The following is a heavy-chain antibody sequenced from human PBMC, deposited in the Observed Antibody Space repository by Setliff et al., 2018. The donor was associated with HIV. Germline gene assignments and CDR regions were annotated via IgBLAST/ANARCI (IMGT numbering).Heavy chain of an antibody. Sequence: SETLSLTCTVSGGSISSGSYYWSWIRQPAGKGLEWIGRIYTSGSTNYKPSLKSRLTISVDTSKNKLSLKLASVTAADTARYYCARSITMVRGSVMTGGAFDVWGQGAKVTVSS. CDR1: GGSISSGSYY. D-gene: IGHD3-10*01. CDR2: IYTSGST. V-gene: IGHV4-61*02. CDR3: ARSITMVRGSVMTGGAFDV. J-gene: IGHJ3*01.